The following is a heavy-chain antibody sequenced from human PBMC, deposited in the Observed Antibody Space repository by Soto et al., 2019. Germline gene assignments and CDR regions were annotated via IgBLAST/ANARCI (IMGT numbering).Heavy chain of an antibody. CDR1: GFTFSSYG. CDR3: AREFQWELHAFDI. V-gene: IGHV3-30*03. CDR2: VSDDGGTK. Sequence: PGGSLRLSCAASGFTFSSYGMHWARQAPGKGLEWVAVVSDDGGTKIYADFVKGRFTASRENSMGTLYLQMDSLRADDTAVYYCAREFQWELHAFDIWGQGTMVTVSS. D-gene: IGHD1-26*01. J-gene: IGHJ3*02.